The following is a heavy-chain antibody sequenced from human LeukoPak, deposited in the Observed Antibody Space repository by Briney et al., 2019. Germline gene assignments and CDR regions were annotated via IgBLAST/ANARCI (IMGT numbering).Heavy chain of an antibody. V-gene: IGHV3-48*01. CDR2: ISSSSSTI. Sequence: HSGGSLRPSCAASGFTFSSYSMNWVRQAPGKGLEWVSYISSSSSTIYYADSVKGRFTISRDNAKNSLYLQMNSLRAEDTAVYYCASKEYSIDYWGQGTLVTVSS. J-gene: IGHJ4*02. CDR1: GFTFSSYS. CDR3: ASKEYSIDY. D-gene: IGHD4-11*01.